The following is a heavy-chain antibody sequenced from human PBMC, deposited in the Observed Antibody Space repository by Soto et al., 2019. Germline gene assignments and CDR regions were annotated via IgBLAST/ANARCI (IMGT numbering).Heavy chain of an antibody. V-gene: IGHV3-30*18. CDR2: ISYDGSHQ. J-gene: IGHJ5*02. Sequence: GGSLRLSCAASGFTFSNYGMHWVRQTPGKGLEWVAVISYDGSHQFYTDSVKGRFTISRDNSKNTLYLQMNSLKTEDAAMYYCAKDPKCCTIGSHFLDNWFDPWGQGTLVTVS. CDR3: AKDPKCCTIGSHFLDNWFDP. D-gene: IGHD2-8*01. CDR1: GFTFSNYG.